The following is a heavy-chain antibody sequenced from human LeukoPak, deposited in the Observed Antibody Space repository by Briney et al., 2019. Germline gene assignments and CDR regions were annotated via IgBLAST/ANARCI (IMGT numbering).Heavy chain of an antibody. CDR2: IYYSGST. J-gene: IGHJ4*02. D-gene: IGHD6-6*01. CDR3: ARQAWSIAAPYFDY. Sequence: SETLSLTCTVSGGSISSSSYYWGWIRQPPGKGLEWIGSIYYSGSTYYNPSLKSRVTISVDTSKNQFSLKLSSVTAADTAVYYCARQAWSIAAPYFDYWGQGTLVTVSS. V-gene: IGHV4-39*01. CDR1: GGSISSSSYY.